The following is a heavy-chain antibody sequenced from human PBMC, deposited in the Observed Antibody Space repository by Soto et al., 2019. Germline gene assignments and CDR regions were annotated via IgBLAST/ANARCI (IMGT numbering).Heavy chain of an antibody. V-gene: IGHV3-74*01. CDR3: AKGIQLWVNGY. Sequence: PGGSLRLSCAASEFTFSLYWMHWVRQAPGKGLVWVSRINSDGSDTSYADSVKGRFTISRDNAKNTLYLQMNSLRAEDTAVYYCAKGIQLWVNGYWGQGTLVTVSS. CDR1: EFTFSLYW. CDR2: INSDGSDT. D-gene: IGHD5-18*01. J-gene: IGHJ4*02.